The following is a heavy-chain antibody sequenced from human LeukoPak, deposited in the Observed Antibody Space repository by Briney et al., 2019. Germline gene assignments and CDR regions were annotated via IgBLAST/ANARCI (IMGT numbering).Heavy chain of an antibody. D-gene: IGHD6-19*01. CDR3: TRLGSSGWYNWFDP. V-gene: IGHV3-73*01. CDR1: GFTFSGSA. CDR2: IRNKANSYAT. J-gene: IGHJ5*02. Sequence: GGSLRLSCAASGFTFSGSAMHWVRQAPGKGLEWVGRIRNKANSYATAYAASVKGRFTISRDDSKNTAYLQMNSLKTEDTAVYYCTRLGSSGWYNWFDPWGQGTLVTVSS.